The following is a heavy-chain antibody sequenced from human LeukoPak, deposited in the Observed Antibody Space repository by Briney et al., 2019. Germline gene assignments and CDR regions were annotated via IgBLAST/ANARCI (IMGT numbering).Heavy chain of an antibody. V-gene: IGHV6-1*01. Sequence: SQTLSLTCAISEDSVSSSSAAWNWIRQSPSRGLEWLGRTCYRSKWYNDYAQSVKSRITITADTSKNQSSLHLNSVTPEDTAIYFCAKDVGALFDYWGQGILVTVSS. CDR2: TCYRSKWYN. CDR3: AKDVGALFDY. J-gene: IGHJ4*02. CDR1: EDSVSSSSAA. D-gene: IGHD1-26*01.